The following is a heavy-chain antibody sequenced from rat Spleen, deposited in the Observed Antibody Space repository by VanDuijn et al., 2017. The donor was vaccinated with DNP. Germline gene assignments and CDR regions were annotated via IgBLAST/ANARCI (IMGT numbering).Heavy chain of an antibody. CDR3: ARQDYGGWSDYFDY. CDR2: ISTGGGNT. V-gene: IGHV5S13*01. Sequence: EVQLVESGGGLVQPGRSLKLSCAASGFTFSNYGMAWVRQAPTKGLEWVASISTGGGNTYYRDSVKGRFTISRDNAKNTLYLQMDSLRSEDTATYYCARQDYGGWSDYFDYWGQGVMVTVSS. CDR1: GFTFSNYG. J-gene: IGHJ2*01. D-gene: IGHD1-11*01.